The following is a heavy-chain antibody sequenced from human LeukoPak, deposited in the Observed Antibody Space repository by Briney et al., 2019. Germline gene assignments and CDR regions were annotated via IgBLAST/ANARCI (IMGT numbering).Heavy chain of an antibody. V-gene: IGHV4-34*01. CDR1: GGSFSGYY. D-gene: IGHD2-2*01. CDR3: ARENRLGYCSSTSCLPFDY. CDR2: INHSGST. Sequence: PSETLSLTCAVYGGSFSGYYWSWIRQPPGKGLEWIGEINHSGSTNCNPSLKSRVTISVDTSKNQFSLKLSSVTAAGTAVYYCARENRLGYCSSTSCLPFDYWGQGTLVTVSS. J-gene: IGHJ4*02.